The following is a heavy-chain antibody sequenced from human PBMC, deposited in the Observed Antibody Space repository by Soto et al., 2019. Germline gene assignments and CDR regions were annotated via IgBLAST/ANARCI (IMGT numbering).Heavy chain of an antibody. V-gene: IGHV1-69*12. J-gene: IGHJ5*02. CDR3: AVYCSGGSCYSPTTGKFDP. CDR2: IIPIFGTA. D-gene: IGHD2-15*01. CDR1: GGTFSSYA. Sequence: QVQLVQSGAEVKKPGSSVKVSCKASGGTFSSYAISWVRQAPGQGLEWMGGIIPIFGTANYAQKFQGRVTITADEXXRXACXELSSLRSEDTAVYYCAVYCSGGSCYSPTTGKFDPWGQGTLVTVSS.